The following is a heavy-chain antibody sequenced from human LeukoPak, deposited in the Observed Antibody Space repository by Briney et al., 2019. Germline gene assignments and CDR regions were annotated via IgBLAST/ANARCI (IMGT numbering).Heavy chain of an antibody. V-gene: IGHV4-59*11. CDR2: IYYSGST. J-gene: IGHJ4*02. CDR3: ARGGDMITFGGVIVYFDY. CDR1: GGSISSHY. D-gene: IGHD3-16*02. Sequence: MPSETLSLTCTVSGGSISSHYWSWIRQPPGKGLEWIGYIYYSGSTNYNPSLKSRVTISVDTSKNQFSLKLSSVTAADTAVYYCARGGDMITFGGVIVYFDYWGQGTLVTVSS.